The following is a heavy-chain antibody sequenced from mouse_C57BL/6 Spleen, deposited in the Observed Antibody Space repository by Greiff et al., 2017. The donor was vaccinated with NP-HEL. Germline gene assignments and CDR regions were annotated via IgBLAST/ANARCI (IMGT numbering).Heavy chain of an antibody. Sequence: QVQLQQPGAELVRPGSSVKLSCKASGYTFTSYWMHWVKQRPIQGLEWIGNIDPSDSETHSNQKFKDKATLTVDKSSSTAYMQLSSLTSEDSAVYYCARIHGNYGSYYFDYWGQGTTLTVSS. CDR1: GYTFTSYW. D-gene: IGHD2-1*01. CDR3: ARIHGNYGSYYFDY. J-gene: IGHJ2*01. V-gene: IGHV1-52*01. CDR2: IDPSDSET.